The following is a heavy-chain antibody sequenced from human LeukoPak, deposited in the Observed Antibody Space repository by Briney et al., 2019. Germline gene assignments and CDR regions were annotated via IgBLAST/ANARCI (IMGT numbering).Heavy chain of an antibody. D-gene: IGHD3-9*01. Sequence: GGSLRLSCAASGFTFSSYSMNWVRQAPGKGLEWVSSISSSSSYIYYADSVKGRFTISRDNAKNSLYLQMDSLRAEDTAVYYCARAGYSSGYDILTGYYGGLNFDYWGQGTLVTVSS. CDR3: ARAGYSSGYDILTGYYGGLNFDY. J-gene: IGHJ4*02. CDR2: ISSSSSYI. V-gene: IGHV3-21*01. CDR1: GFTFSSYS.